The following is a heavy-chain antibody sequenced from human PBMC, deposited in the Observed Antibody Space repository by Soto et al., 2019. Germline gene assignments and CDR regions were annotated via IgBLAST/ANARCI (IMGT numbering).Heavy chain of an antibody. CDR2: ISGSGGST. CDR3: AKGRPGVPYYYGMDV. CDR1: GFTFSSYA. J-gene: IGHJ6*02. Sequence: PGGSLRLSCAVSGFTFSSYAMSWVRQAPGKGLEWVSAISGSGGSTYYADSVKGRFTISRDNSKNTLYLQMNSLRAEDTAVYYCAKGRPGVPYYYGMDVWGQGTTVTVSS. V-gene: IGHV3-23*01. D-gene: IGHD6-6*01.